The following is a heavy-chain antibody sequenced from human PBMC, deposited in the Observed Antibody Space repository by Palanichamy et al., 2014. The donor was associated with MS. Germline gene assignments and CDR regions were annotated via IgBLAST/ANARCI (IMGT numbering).Heavy chain of an antibody. D-gene: IGHD6-13*01. CDR2: IDSDGNNI. CDR3: ARVLAGGCMDV. J-gene: IGHJ6*02. CDR1: GCTFSSYW. Sequence: EVQLVESGGGVLQPGGSLRLSCAASGCTFSSYWMHWVRQASGKGLVWVSRIDSDGNNIQYAGSVKGRFTISRDNAKNTLYLRMNSLRVEDTAVYYCARVLAGGCMDVWGQGTTVTISS. V-gene: IGHV3-74*03.